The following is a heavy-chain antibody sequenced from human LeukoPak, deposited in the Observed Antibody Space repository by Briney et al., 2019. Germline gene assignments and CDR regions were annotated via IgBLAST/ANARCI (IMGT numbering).Heavy chain of an antibody. J-gene: IGHJ6*03. V-gene: IGHV4-59*01. CDR3: ARTLEYCSGGSCYFGYYYYYMDV. Sequence: SETLSLTCTVSGGSISSYYWSWIRQPPGKGLEWIGYIYYSGSTNYNPSLKSRVTISVDTSKNQFSLKLSSVTAADTAVYYCARTLEYCSGGSCYFGYYYYYMDVWGKGTTVTVSS. CDR1: GGSISSYY. CDR2: IYYSGST. D-gene: IGHD2-15*01.